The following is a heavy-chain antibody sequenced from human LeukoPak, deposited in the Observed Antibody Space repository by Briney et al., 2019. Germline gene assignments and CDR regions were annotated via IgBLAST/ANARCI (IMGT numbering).Heavy chain of an antibody. CDR3: ARGSRYFDL. CDR1: AFTFSTVC. CDR2: IKEDGSEK. J-gene: IGHJ2*01. Sequence: TGGSLRLSCPAAAFTFSTVCMSSVRHAPGKWLEWVANIKEDGSEKYYVDSVKGRFTISRDNAKNSLFLLLSSLRAEDTAVYYCARGSRYFDLWGRGTLVTVSS. V-gene: IGHV3-7*01.